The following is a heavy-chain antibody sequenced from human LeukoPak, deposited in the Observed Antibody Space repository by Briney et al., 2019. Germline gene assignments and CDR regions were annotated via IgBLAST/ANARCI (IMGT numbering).Heavy chain of an antibody. D-gene: IGHD5-12*01. CDR1: GGSISSGGYC. V-gene: IGHV4-31*03. Sequence: SETLSLTCTVSGGSISSGGYCWRWIRQHGGEGMGWILYVYVIGSTYYHTPLNRRVPIPEHTPKNHFSLKPSAVTAADTAEYYCARIIAIVALPNAFDIWGQGTMVTVSS. CDR3: ARIIAIVALPNAFDI. J-gene: IGHJ3*02. CDR2: VYVIGST.